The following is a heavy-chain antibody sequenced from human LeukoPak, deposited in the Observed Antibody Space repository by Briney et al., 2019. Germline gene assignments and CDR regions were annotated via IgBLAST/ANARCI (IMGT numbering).Heavy chain of an antibody. CDR2: ISTTGST. CDR1: GDSISSGSYF. J-gene: IGHJ4*02. D-gene: IGHD3-10*01. Sequence: SQTLSLTCTVSGDSISSGSYFWSWIRQPAGKGLEWIGRISTTGSTNYNPSLKSRISISAVTSKNQFSLSLTSVTAADTAVYYCRRAPYGPLDHWGQGILVTVSS. CDR3: RRAPYGPLDH. V-gene: IGHV4-61*02.